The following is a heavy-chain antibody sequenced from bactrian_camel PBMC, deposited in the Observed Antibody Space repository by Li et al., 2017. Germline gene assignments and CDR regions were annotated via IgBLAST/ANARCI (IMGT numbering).Heavy chain of an antibody. CDR3: AARGPYCYTKLSVRDFTY. Sequence: VQLVESGGGSVQAGGSLRLSCEVSGITEGTNCIGWFRQAPEKEREGVAAIMILGATTYYADSVKGRFTISQDNAKNTVYLQMNSLKPEDTAMYYCAARGPYCYTKLSVRDFTYWGQGTQVTVS. V-gene: IGHV3S40*01. CDR1: GITEGTNC. D-gene: IGHD2*01. J-gene: IGHJ6*01. CDR2: IMILGATT.